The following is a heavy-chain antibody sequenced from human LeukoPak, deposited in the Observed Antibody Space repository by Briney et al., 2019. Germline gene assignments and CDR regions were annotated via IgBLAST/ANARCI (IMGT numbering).Heavy chain of an antibody. CDR2: IYTSGGT. CDR3: ARDHRGYCSGGSCRYNWFDP. V-gene: IGHV4-4*07. CDR1: GGSISSYY. J-gene: IGHJ5*02. D-gene: IGHD2-15*01. Sequence: SETLSLTCTVSGGSISSYYWSWIRQPAGKGLEWIGRIYTSGGTNYNPSLKSRVTMSVDTSKNQFSLKLSSVTAADTAVYYCARDHRGYCSGGSCRYNWFDPWGQGTLVTVSS.